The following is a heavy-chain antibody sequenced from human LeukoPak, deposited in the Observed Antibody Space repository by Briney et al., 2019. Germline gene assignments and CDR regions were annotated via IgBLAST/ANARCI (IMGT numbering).Heavy chain of an antibody. CDR2: IRDSGGST. D-gene: IGHD6-19*01. CDR3: AKAGRSGWYPGWPFDI. V-gene: IGHV3-23*01. J-gene: IGHJ3*02. Sequence: PGGSLRLSCAASGFTFITYAMSWVRQAPGKGLQWVSVIRDSGGSTYYADYVKGRFTISRDNSKNTLYLQMNSLRAEDTAVYYCAKAGRSGWYPGWPFDIWGQGTMVTVSS. CDR1: GFTFITYA.